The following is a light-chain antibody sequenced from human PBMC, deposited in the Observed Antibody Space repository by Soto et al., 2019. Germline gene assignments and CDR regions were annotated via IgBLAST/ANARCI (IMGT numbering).Light chain of an antibody. J-gene: IGKJ1*01. CDR2: DAS. CDR1: QSISSW. CDR3: QQYNSYSWT. Sequence: IQMTKSASTLSASIGDRVTITCRASQSISSWLAWYQQKPGKAPKLLIYDASSLESGVPSRFSGSGSGTEFTLTISSLQPDDFATYYCQQYNSYSWTFGQGSNVDIK. V-gene: IGKV1-5*01.